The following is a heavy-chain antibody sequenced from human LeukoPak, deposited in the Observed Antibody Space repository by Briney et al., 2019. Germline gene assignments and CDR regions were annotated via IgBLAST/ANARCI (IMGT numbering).Heavy chain of an antibody. D-gene: IGHD3-22*01. Sequence: SETLSLTCTVSGASFNSDDQYWNWIRQSPGKGLEWIGSIHPSGMLYNNPSLESRVTMSRDTSKNQFSLNQNSVTAADTAVYFCARGLDSRKLGYWGQGILVTVSS. CDR1: GASFNSDDQY. J-gene: IGHJ4*02. CDR3: ARGLDSRKLGY. CDR2: IHPSGML. V-gene: IGHV4-31*03.